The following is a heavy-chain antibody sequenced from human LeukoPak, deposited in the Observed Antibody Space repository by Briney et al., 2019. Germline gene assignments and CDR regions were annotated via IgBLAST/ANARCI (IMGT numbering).Heavy chain of an antibody. J-gene: IGHJ4*02. CDR2: IYYSGST. V-gene: IGHV4-39*07. D-gene: IGHD2-15*01. CDR3: ARVGCSGGSCYLPGYYFDY. CDR1: GFTFSSYG. Sequence: PGGSLRLSCAASGFTFSSYGMSWVRQAPGKGLEWIGSIYYSGSTYYNPSLKSRVTISVDTSKNQFSLKLSSVTAADTAVYYCARVGCSGGSCYLPGYYFDYWGQGTLVTVSS.